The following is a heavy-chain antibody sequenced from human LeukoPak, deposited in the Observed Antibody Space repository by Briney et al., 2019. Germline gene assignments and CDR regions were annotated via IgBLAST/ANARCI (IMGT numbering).Heavy chain of an antibody. J-gene: IGHJ5*02. V-gene: IGHV4-39*01. Sequence: SETLSLTCTVSGGSISSSSYSWGWIRQPPGKGLEWIGSISYSGSTYYNPSLKSRVTISVDTSKNQFSLKLSSVTAADTAVYYCARRGGLQRNWFDPWGQGTLVTVSS. CDR3: ARRGGLQRNWFDP. D-gene: IGHD3-16*01. CDR1: GGSISSSSYS. CDR2: ISYSGST.